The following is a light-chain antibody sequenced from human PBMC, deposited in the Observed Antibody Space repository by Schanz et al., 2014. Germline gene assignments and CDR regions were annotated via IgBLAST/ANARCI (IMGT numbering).Light chain of an antibody. Sequence: QSALTQPASVSGSPGQSVTISCTGTSSDVGGYNFVSWYQQHPGKVPKLLIFEVSQRPSGVPDRFSGSKSGNTASLTVSGLQAEDEADYYCSSYAGSNNLVFGGGTKLTVL. J-gene: IGLJ2*01. CDR1: SSDVGGYNF. V-gene: IGLV2-8*01. CDR2: EVS. CDR3: SSYAGSNNLV.